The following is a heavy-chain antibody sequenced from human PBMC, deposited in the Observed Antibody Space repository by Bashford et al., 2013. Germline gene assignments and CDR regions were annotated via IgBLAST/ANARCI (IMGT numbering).Heavy chain of an antibody. CDR1: GGSISSYY. CDR3: ARDPVVKRCSGGSCYSWFDP. J-gene: IGHJ5*02. D-gene: IGHD2-15*01. Sequence: SETLSLTCTVSGGSISSYYWSWIRQPPGKGLEWIGYIYYSGSTNYNPSLKSRVTISVDTSKNQFSLKLSSVTAADTAVYYCARDPVVKRCSGGSCYSWFDPGAREPWSPSPQ. V-gene: IGHV4-59*01. CDR2: IYYSGST.